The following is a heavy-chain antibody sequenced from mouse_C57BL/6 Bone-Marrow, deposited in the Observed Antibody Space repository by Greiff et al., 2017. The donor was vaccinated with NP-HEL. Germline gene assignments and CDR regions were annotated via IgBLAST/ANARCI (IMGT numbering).Heavy chain of an antibody. CDR2: IDPSDSYT. CDR3: ARWSGMDY. D-gene: IGHD1-3*01. J-gene: IGHJ4*01. V-gene: IGHV1-50*01. Sequence: VQLQQSGAELVKPGASVKLSCKASGYTFTSYWMQWVKQRPGQGREWIGEIDPSDSYTNYNQKFKGKATLTVDTSSSTAYMQLSSLTSEDSAVYYCARWSGMDYWGQGTSVTVSS. CDR1: GYTFTSYW.